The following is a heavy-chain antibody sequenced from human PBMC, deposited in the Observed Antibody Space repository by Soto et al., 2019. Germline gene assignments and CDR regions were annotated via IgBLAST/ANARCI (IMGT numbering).Heavy chain of an antibody. CDR2: IKGEADGGTT. D-gene: IGHD3-22*01. Sequence: PGGSLRLSCAASGFTFSNAWMSWVRQAPGKGLEWVGRIKGEADGGTTDYAAPVKGRITISRDHSKDTLYLQMNSLKTEDTAVYYCTTGLSIGYYNFDYWGQGT. CDR3: TTGLSIGYYNFDY. J-gene: IGHJ4*02. CDR1: GFTFSNAW. V-gene: IGHV3-15*01.